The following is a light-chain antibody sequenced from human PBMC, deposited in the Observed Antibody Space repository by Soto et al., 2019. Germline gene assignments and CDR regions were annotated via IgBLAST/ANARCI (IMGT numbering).Light chain of an antibody. V-gene: IGLV2-14*01. J-gene: IGLJ1*01. Sequence: QSALTQPASVSGSPGQSITISCIGTSSDISAYNYVSWYQQHTGKVPKLMIYEVTNRPSGLSNRFSGSKSGNTASLTISGLQAEDEAEYFCSSYSSTSTIYVFGTGTKLTVL. CDR3: SSYSSTSTIYV. CDR2: EVT. CDR1: SSDISAYNY.